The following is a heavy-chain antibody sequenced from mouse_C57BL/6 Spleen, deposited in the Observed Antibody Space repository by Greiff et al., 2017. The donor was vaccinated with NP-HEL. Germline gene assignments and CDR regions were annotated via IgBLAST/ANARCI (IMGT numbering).Heavy chain of an antibody. CDR3: AIPAYYSNPLAY. J-gene: IGHJ3*01. D-gene: IGHD2-5*01. CDR1: GYTFTSYW. Sequence: QVQLQQPGAELVKPGASVKVSCKASGYTFTSYWMHWVKQRPGQGLEWIGRIHPSDSDTNYNQKFKGKATLTVDKSSSTAYMQLSSLTSEDSAVYYCAIPAYYSNPLAYWGQGTLVTVSA. V-gene: IGHV1-74*01. CDR2: IHPSDSDT.